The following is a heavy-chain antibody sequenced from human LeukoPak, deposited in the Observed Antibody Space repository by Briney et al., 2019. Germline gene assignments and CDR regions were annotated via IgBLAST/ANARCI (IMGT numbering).Heavy chain of an antibody. V-gene: IGHV4-4*02. J-gene: IGHJ4*02. CDR1: GGSISSSNW. Sequence: SGTLSLTCAVSGGSISSSNWWSWVRQPPGKGLEWIGEIYHSGTTNYNPSLKSRVTISVDKSKKQFSLKLSSVTAADTAIYYCARDGRAYSSSSYFDYWGQGTLVTASS. D-gene: IGHD6-6*01. CDR2: IYHSGTT. CDR3: ARDGRAYSSSSYFDY.